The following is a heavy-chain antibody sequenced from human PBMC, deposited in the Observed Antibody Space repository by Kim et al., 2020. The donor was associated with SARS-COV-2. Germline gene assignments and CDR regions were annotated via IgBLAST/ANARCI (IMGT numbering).Heavy chain of an antibody. D-gene: IGHD3-10*01. CDR1: GFTFSSYA. CDR2: ISGSGGST. CDR3: AKVSEWFGELLPYFDY. V-gene: IGHV3-23*01. Sequence: GGSLRLSCAASGFTFSSYAMSWVRQAPGKGLEWVSAISGSGGSTYYADSVKGRFTISRDNSKNTLYLQMNSLRAEDTAVYYCAKVSEWFGELLPYFDYWGQGTLVTVSS. J-gene: IGHJ4*02.